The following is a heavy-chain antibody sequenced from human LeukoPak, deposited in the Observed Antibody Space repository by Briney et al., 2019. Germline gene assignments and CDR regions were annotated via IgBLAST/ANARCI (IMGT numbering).Heavy chain of an antibody. J-gene: IGHJ4*02. CDR1: GYSFTSYW. CDR3: ARQRVEMATAPIVDFDY. CDR2: IYPGDSDT. V-gene: IGHV5-51*01. D-gene: IGHD5-24*01. Sequence: GESLKLSCKGSGYSFTSYWIGWVRQMPGKGLEWMGIIYPGDSDTRYSPSFQGQVTISADKSISTAYLQWSSLKASDTAMYYCARQRVEMATAPIVDFDYWGQGTLVTVSS.